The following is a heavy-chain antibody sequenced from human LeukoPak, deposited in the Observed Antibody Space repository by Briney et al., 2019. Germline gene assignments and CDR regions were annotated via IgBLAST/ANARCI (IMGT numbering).Heavy chain of an antibody. CDR1: GFTFSSYA. CDR2: ISGSGGST. CDR3: AKGGLEWELPPRDAFDI. D-gene: IGHD1-26*01. Sequence: PGGSLRLSCAASGFTFSSYAMSWVRQAPGKGLEWVSAISGSGGSTYYADSVKGRFTISRDNSKNTLYLQMNSLRAEYTAVYYCAKGGLEWELPPRDAFDIWGQGTMVTVSS. V-gene: IGHV3-23*01. J-gene: IGHJ3*02.